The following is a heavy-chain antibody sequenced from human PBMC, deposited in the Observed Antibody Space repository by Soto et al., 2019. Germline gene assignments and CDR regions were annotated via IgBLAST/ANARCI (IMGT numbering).Heavy chain of an antibody. J-gene: IGHJ4*02. V-gene: IGHV4-59*01. CDR1: GGSISSYY. CDR3: ATRLKYGSGTSPWAY. D-gene: IGHD3-10*01. CDR2: ISYSGST. Sequence: SETLSLTCTVSGGSISSYYWSWIRQPPGRGLEWIGYISYSGSTNYNPSLKSRVTISVDTSKNQFSLKLSSVTAADTAVYYCATRLKYGSGTSPWAYRGPGTLV.